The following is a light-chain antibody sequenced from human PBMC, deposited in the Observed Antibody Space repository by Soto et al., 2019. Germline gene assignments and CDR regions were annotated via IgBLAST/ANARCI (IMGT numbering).Light chain of an antibody. V-gene: IGKV1-5*03. J-gene: IGKJ1*01. CDR2: KTS. Sequence: DTQMTQSPSTLSASVGDRVTITCRASQSISTSIAWYQQRPGTAPKLLIYKTSTLESGVPSWFSGSGSGTEFTLTISSLQPDFFVTYHCQQYNTYSPTFGHLTKVEVK. CDR3: QQYNTYSPT. CDR1: QSISTS.